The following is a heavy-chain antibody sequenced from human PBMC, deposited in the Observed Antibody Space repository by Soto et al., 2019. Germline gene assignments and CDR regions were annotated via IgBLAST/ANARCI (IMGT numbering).Heavy chain of an antibody. CDR2: ISSNGHST. D-gene: IGHD2-21*02. V-gene: IGHV3-64*01. CDR3: ARNYGGNSYAFDI. CDR1: GFTFSSYA. J-gene: IGHJ3*02. Sequence: EVQLVESGGGLVQPGGSLRLSCAASGFTFSSYAMHWVRQAPGKGLEYVSAISSNGHSTYYANSVKGRFTISRDNSKNMLYLQMGSLRAEDMAVYYCARNYGGNSYAFDIWGQGTMVTVSS.